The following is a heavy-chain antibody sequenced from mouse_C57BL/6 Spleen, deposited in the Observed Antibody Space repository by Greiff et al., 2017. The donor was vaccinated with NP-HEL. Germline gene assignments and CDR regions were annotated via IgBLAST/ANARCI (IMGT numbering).Heavy chain of an antibody. Sequence: QVQLQQPGAELARPGASVKMSCKASGYTFTSYTMHWVKQRPGQGLEWIGYINPSSGYTKYNQKFKDKATLTADKSSSTAYMQLSSLTSEDSAFYYGARHYDYSWFAYWGPGTLVTVSA. CDR2: INPSSGYT. J-gene: IGHJ3*01. CDR3: ARHYDYSWFAY. CDR1: GYTFTSYT. V-gene: IGHV1-4*01. D-gene: IGHD2-4*01.